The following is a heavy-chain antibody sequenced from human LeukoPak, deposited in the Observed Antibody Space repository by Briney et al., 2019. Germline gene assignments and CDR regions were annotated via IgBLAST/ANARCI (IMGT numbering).Heavy chain of an antibody. CDR3: AKGSYYDSSGSFYFDY. J-gene: IGHJ4*02. V-gene: IGHV3-23*01. Sequence: GGSLRLSCAASGFTFSSYAMSWVRQAPGKGLGWVSGISGSGDNTYYADSVKGRFTISRDNSKNTLYVQVNSLGTEDTAAYYCAKGSYYDSSGSFYFDYWGQGTLVTVSS. CDR1: GFTFSSYA. D-gene: IGHD3-22*01. CDR2: ISGSGDNT.